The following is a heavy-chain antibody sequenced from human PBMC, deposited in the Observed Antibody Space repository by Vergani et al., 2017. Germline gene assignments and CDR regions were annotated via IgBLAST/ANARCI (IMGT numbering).Heavy chain of an antibody. D-gene: IGHD1-26*01. V-gene: IGHV3-21*04. CDR2: ISSSSSYI. CDR3: AKVEGGSYSKPTSTIDY. CDR1: GFTFSSYS. J-gene: IGHJ4*02. Sequence: EVQLVESGGGLVKPGGSLRLSCAASGFTFSSYSMNWVRQAPGKGLEWVSSISSSSSYIYYADSVKGRFTISRDNAKNSLYLQMNSLRAEDTAVYYCAKVEGGSYSKPTSTIDYWGQGTLVTVSS.